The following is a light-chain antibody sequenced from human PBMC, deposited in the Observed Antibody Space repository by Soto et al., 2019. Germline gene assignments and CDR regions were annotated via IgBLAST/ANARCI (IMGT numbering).Light chain of an antibody. CDR1: SSNIGNKY. V-gene: IGLV1-51*02. J-gene: IGLJ2*01. CDR3: GTWESRLNGGV. CDR2: ESN. Sequence: QSVLTQPPSVSAALGQRGTISCSGSSSNIGNKYVSWYQQLPGSAPKLLIYESNKRPSGIPDRFSGSKSGTSATLDITGLQTGDEADYYCGTWESRLNGGVFGGGTKVTVL.